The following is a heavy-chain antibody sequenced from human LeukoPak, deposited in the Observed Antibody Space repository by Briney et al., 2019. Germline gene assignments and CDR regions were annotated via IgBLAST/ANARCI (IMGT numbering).Heavy chain of an antibody. V-gene: IGHV4-59*08. D-gene: IGHD3-22*01. CDR2: ISGRGST. J-gene: IGHJ3*02. CDR3: ARHQTPTYYYQSSGHDALHI. Sequence: SETLSLTCTVSGGSINSFYWSWIRHPPGKGLEWIGYISGRGSTKYNPSLKSRVTISVDTSKNQFSLKLRSTTAADTAIYYCARHQTPTYYYQSSGHDALHIWGQGTVVTVSS. CDR1: GGSINSFY.